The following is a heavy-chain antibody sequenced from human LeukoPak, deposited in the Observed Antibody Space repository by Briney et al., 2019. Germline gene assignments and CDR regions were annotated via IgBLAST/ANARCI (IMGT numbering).Heavy chain of an antibody. CDR3: ARGHYGLDV. V-gene: IGHV3-23*01. Sequence: GGSLRLSCAASGFTFSSYAMSWVRQAPGKGLEWVSAISGSGGSTYYADSMKGRFTISRDNAKNSLYLQMNSLRAEDTAVYYCARGHYGLDVWGQGTTVTVSS. J-gene: IGHJ6*02. CDR1: GFTFSSYA. CDR2: ISGSGGST.